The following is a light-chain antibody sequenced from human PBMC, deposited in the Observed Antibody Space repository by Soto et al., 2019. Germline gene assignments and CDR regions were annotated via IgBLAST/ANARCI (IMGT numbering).Light chain of an antibody. J-gene: IGKJ4*01. CDR2: GAS. CDR3: QQYNKFPSLT. V-gene: IGKV3-15*01. Sequence: EIVMTQSLATLSVSPGERATLSCRASQSVSSNLAWYQQKPGQAPRLLIYGASTRATGIPARFSGSGSGTEFTLTIGSLQSEDFAVYYCQQYNKFPSLTFGGGTKVEIK. CDR1: QSVSSN.